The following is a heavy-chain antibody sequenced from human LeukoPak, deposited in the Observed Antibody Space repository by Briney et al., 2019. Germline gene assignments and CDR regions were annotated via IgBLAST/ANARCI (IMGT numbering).Heavy chain of an antibody. CDR1: EYTFTDYA. CDR2: INAGNGNT. D-gene: IGHD2-21*02. Sequence: ASVKVSCKASEYTFTDYAINWVRQAPGQRLEWMGWINAGNGNTRYSQRFQGRVTITRDTSASTAYMELSSLTSEDTAVYYCVRTPPKGDIDYWGQGTLVTVSS. V-gene: IGHV1-3*01. J-gene: IGHJ4*02. CDR3: VRTPPKGDIDY.